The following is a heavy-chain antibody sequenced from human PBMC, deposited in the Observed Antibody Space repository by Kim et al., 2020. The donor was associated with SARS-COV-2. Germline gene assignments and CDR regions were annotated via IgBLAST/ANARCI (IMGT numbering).Heavy chain of an antibody. CDR1: GFTFGDYA. J-gene: IGHJ6*02. V-gene: IGHV3-49*03. CDR2: IRSKAYGGTT. CDR3: TREEGSWVYYYYGMDV. Sequence: GGSLRLSCTASGFTFGDYAMSWFRQAPGKGLEWVGFIRSKAYGGTTEYAASVKGRFTISRDDSKSIAYLQMNSLKTEDTAVYYCTREEGSWVYYYYGMDVWGQGTTVTVSS. D-gene: IGHD7-27*01.